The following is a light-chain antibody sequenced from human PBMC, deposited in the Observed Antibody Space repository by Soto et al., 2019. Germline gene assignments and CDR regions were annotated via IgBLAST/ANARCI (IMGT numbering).Light chain of an antibody. CDR1: QTISNW. V-gene: IGKV1-5*01. CDR2: DAS. CDR3: QQYNNWLRT. Sequence: DIQLTQSPSTLSASVGDRVTITCRASQTISNWLAWYHQRPGKAPQLLISDASRLESGVPSRFSGSGSGTEFTLTISSLQSEDFAVYYCQQYNNWLRTFGQGTKVDIK. J-gene: IGKJ1*01.